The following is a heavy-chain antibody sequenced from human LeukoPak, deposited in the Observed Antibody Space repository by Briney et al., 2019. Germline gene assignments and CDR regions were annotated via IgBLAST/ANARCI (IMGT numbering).Heavy chain of an antibody. CDR3: ARDSSITGTTFGAFDI. CDR2: IYYSGST. J-gene: IGHJ3*02. CDR1: GGSISSYY. D-gene: IGHD1-20*01. Sequence: SETLSLTCTVSGGSISSYYWSWIRQPPGKGLEWIGYIYYSGSTNYNPSLKSRVTISVDTSKNQFSLKLSSVTAADTAVYYCARDSSITGTTFGAFDICGQGTMVTVSS. V-gene: IGHV4-59*01.